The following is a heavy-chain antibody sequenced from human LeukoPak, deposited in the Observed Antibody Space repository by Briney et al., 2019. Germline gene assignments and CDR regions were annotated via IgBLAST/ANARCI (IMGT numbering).Heavy chain of an antibody. CDR1: GFTVSSNY. V-gene: IGHV3-53*01. CDR3: ARAPSYSSGWYGYD. CDR2: IYSGGNT. J-gene: IGHJ4*02. Sequence: PGGSLRLSCAASGFTVSSNYVSWVRQAPGKGLEWVSVIYSGGNTYYADSVKGQFTISRDNSKNTLYLQMNSLRAEDTAVYYCARAPSYSSGWYGYDWGQGTLVTVSS. D-gene: IGHD6-19*01.